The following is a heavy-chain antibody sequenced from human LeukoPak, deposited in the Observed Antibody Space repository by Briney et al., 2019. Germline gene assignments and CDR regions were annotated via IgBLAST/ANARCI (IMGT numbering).Heavy chain of an antibody. CDR3: ARPRDSSANWFDP. Sequence: GGSLRLSCAASGFTFSIYAMSWVRQAPGKGLEWVSTISGGGGGIYYAGSVKGRFTISRDNAENTLYLEMNSLRADDTAVYYCARPRDSSANWFDPWGQGTLVTVSS. J-gene: IGHJ5*02. CDR2: ISGGGGGI. CDR1: GFTFSIYA. V-gene: IGHV3-23*01. D-gene: IGHD3-22*01.